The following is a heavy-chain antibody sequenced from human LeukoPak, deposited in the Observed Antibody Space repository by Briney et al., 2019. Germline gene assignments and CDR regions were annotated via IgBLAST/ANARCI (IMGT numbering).Heavy chain of an antibody. Sequence: ASVKVSCKASGYTFTSYGISWVRQAPGQGLEWLGGIISIFRTANYAQKFKGRVTITADESTNTAYMELSSLTSEDTAVYFCARGGVHNDVLTGSAPDVWGKGTTVTISS. D-gene: IGHD3-9*01. V-gene: IGHV1-69*13. J-gene: IGHJ6*04. CDR2: IISIFRTA. CDR3: ARGGVHNDVLTGSAPDV. CDR1: GYTFTSYG.